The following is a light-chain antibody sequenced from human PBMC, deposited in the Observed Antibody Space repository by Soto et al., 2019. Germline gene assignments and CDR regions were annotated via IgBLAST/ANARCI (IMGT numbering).Light chain of an antibody. CDR1: STDVGGYNY. CDR3: SSYTSSSIV. J-gene: IGLJ1*01. Sequence: QSALTQPASVSRSPGQSITISCTGTSTDVGGYNYVSWYQQHPGKAPKLMIYEVSNRPSGVSNRFSGSKSGNTASLTSSGLQAEDEADYYCSSYTSSSIVFGTGTKLTVL. CDR2: EVS. V-gene: IGLV2-14*01.